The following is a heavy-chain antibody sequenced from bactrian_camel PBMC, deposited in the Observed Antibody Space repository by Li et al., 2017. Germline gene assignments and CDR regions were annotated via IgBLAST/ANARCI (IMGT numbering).Heavy chain of an antibody. J-gene: IGHJ6*01. V-gene: IGHV3S53*01. CDR2: IASDGLT. CDR1: GFTYSHYC. CDR3: ATTARYTKCTQELKTGDFGL. D-gene: IGHD2*01. Sequence: HVQLVESGGGSVQAGGSLRLSCVVSGFTYSHYCMAWFRQAPGKEREAVADIASDGLTNYTASVKGRFTISEDNAKNTLYLEMNSLKPEDTGMYYCATTARYTKCTQELKTGDFGLWGQGTQVTVS.